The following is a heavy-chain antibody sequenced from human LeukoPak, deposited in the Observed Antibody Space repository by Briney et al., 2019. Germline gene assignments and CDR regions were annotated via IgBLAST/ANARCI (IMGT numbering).Heavy chain of an antibody. CDR2: ITRGNNYI. CDR3: ARDLNWGFDY. V-gene: IGHV3-21*01. Sequence: RGSLRLSCAASGFTFSSYSMNWVRQAPGKGLEWVSYITRGNNYIYYADSVKGRLTISRDNAKNSLYLQMNSLRAEDTAVYYCARDLNWGFDYWGQGTLVTVSS. CDR1: GFTFSSYS. D-gene: IGHD7-27*01. J-gene: IGHJ4*02.